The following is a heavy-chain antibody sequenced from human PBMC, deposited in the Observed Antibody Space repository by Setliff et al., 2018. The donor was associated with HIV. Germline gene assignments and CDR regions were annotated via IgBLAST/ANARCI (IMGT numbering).Heavy chain of an antibody. CDR3: ARGGKIAAAGGIFDY. Sequence: SETLSLTCSVSGGSISSGGYSWSWIRQPPGEGLEWIGYIYHSGSTSYNPSLKSRVTISVDASKNQFSLKMNSVTPEDTAVYYCARGGKIAAAGGIFDYWGQGTLVTVSS. J-gene: IGHJ4*02. CDR1: GGSISSGGYS. CDR2: IYHSGST. V-gene: IGHV4-30-2*01. D-gene: IGHD6-13*01.